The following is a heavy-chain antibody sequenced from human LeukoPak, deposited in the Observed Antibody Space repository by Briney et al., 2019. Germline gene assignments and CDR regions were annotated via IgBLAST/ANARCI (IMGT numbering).Heavy chain of an antibody. Sequence: PGGSLRLSCAASGFTFSSYSMHWVRQAPGKGLEWVSLISTSSSYIYYADSVKGRFTISRDNAKNSLYLQMNSLRAEDTAVYYCARLQLGGSYYYYYYYMDVWGKGTTVTVSS. V-gene: IGHV3-21*01. CDR3: ARLQLGGSYYYYYYYMDV. J-gene: IGHJ6*03. CDR1: GFTFSSYS. CDR2: ISTSSSYI. D-gene: IGHD7-27*01.